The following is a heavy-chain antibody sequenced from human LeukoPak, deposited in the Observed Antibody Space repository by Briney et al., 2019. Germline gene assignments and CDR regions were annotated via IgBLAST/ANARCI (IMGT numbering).Heavy chain of an antibody. CDR2: IRFDGSEK. Sequence: GGSLRLSCAASGFTFNTYGMHWVRQAPGKGLEWVAFIRFDGSEKYYSDSVRGRFTISRDNSKSTVYLQMNSLRVEDTALYSCAKGSYNCNGDRCPQYYYYMDVWGKGTTVTVSS. D-gene: IGHD2-15*01. J-gene: IGHJ6*03. V-gene: IGHV3-30*02. CDR3: AKGSYNCNGDRCPQYYYYMDV. CDR1: GFTFNTYG.